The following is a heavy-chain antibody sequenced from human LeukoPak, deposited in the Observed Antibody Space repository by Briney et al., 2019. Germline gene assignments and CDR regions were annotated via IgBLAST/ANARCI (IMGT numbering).Heavy chain of an antibody. D-gene: IGHD5-24*01. Sequence: SETLSLTCAVYGGSFSGYYWSWIRQSPGKGLEWIGEVFHSGGTNYNPSFESRVTISVDTSKKEFFLRLNSVTAADTAVYYCSRTSYNSGPTPGGYWGRGTLVTVSS. CDR2: VFHSGGT. J-gene: IGHJ4*02. V-gene: IGHV4-34*12. CDR3: SRTSYNSGPTPGGY. CDR1: GGSFSGYY.